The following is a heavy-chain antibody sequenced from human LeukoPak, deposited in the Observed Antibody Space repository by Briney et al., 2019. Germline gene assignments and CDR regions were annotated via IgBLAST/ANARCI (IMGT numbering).Heavy chain of an antibody. Sequence: ASVKVSCKASGYTFTSYGISWVRQAPGQGLEWMGWISAYNGNTNYAQKLQGRVTMTTDTSTSTAYMELSRLRSDDTAVYYCARGTGYYYDNWFDPWGQGTLVTVSS. CDR1: GYTFTSYG. CDR2: ISAYNGNT. J-gene: IGHJ5*02. V-gene: IGHV1-18*01. CDR3: ARGTGYYYDNWFDP. D-gene: IGHD3-22*01.